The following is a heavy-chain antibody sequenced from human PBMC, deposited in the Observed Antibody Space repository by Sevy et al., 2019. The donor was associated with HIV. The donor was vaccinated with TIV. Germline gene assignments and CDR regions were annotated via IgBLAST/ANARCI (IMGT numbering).Heavy chain of an antibody. CDR3: ASPLDYYDSPSAY. CDR1: GFTFSYYS. V-gene: IGHV3-21*01. CDR2: ISSSSSYI. J-gene: IGHJ4*02. Sequence: GGSLRLSCAASGFTFSYYSMNWVRQAPGKGLEWVSSISSSSSYIYYAHSVKGRFTISRDNAKNSLYLQMNSLRAEDTAVYYCASPLDYYDSPSAYWGQGTLVTVSS. D-gene: IGHD3-22*01.